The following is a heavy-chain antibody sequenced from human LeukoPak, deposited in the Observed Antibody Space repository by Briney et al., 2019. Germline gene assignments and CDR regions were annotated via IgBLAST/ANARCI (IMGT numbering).Heavy chain of an antibody. CDR2: IYYSGST. J-gene: IGHJ4*02. D-gene: IGHD1-26*01. CDR1: GGSISSYY. V-gene: IGHV4-59*03. Sequence: SSETLSLTCTVSGGSISSYYWSWLRQPPGKGLEWIGYIYYSGSTNYNPSLKSRVTISVDTSKNQFSLKLTSVTAVDTAVYYCAHSGTSFKPFDYWGQGTLVTVSS. CDR3: AHSGTSFKPFDY.